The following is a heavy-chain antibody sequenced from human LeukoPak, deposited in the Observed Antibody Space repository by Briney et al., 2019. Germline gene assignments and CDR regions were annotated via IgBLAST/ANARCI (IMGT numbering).Heavy chain of an antibody. CDR3: ARDTYLDTAMVNY. J-gene: IGHJ4*02. V-gene: IGHV4-30-4*08. CDR2: IYYSEST. Sequence: SQTLSLTCTVSGGSISSGDYYWSWIRQPPGKGLEWIGYIYYSESTYYNPSLKSRVAISVDTSKNQFSLKLSSVTAADTAVYYCARDTYLDTAMVNYWGQGTLVTVSS. CDR1: GGSISSGDYY. D-gene: IGHD5-18*01.